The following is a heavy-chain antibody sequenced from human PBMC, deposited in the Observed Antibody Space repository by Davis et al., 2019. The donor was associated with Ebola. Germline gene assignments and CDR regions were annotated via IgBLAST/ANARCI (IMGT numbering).Heavy chain of an antibody. D-gene: IGHD1-26*01. Sequence: HTGGSLRLSCPPSGFTFSSYWIHWVRQGPGKGLEWVSRISPGGDRTGYADSVKGRFTISRDNARNTLYLQMNGLRVEDRAIYYCAKDTSNIWFDIWGQGTMVTVSS. V-gene: IGHV3-74*01. CDR2: ISPGGDRT. J-gene: IGHJ3*02. CDR3: AKDTSNIWFDI. CDR1: GFTFSSYW.